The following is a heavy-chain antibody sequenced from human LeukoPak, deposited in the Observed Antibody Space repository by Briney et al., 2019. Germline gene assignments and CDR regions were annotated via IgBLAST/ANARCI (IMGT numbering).Heavy chain of an antibody. CDR2: ISAYNGNT. CDR3: ARVSAFYDDSSGYYFDY. V-gene: IGHV1-18*01. CDR1: GYTFTNYG. J-gene: IGHJ4*02. D-gene: IGHD3-22*01. Sequence: ASMKVSCKASGYTFTNYGISWVRQAPGQGLERMGWISAYNGNTNYAQKLQGRVTMTTDTSTSTAYMELRSLRSDDTAVYYCARVSAFYDDSSGYYFDYWGQGTLVTVSS.